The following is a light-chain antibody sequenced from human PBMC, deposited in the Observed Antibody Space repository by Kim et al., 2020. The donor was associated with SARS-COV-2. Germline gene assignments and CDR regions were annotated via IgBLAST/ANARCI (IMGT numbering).Light chain of an antibody. V-gene: IGLV3-19*01. CDR3: NSRDSSGNHLV. CDR2: GKN. J-gene: IGLJ2*01. CDR1: SLRSYY. Sequence: AMGQTVRITCQGDSLRSYYASWYQQKPGQAPVLVIYGKNNRPSGIPDRFSGSSSGNTASLTITAAQAEDEADYYCNSRDSSGNHLVFGGGTQLTVL.